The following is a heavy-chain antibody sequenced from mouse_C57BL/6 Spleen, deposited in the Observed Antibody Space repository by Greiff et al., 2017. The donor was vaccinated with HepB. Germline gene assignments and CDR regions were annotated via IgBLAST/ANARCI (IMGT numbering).Heavy chain of an antibody. CDR2: ISSGGDYI. CDR3: TRGPYRSWFAY. V-gene: IGHV5-9-1*02. J-gene: IGHJ3*01. Sequence: EVKLMESGEGLVKPGGSLKLSCAASGFTFSSYAMSWVRQTPEKRLEWVAYISSGGDYIYYADTVKGRFTISRDNARNTLYLQMSSLKSEDTAMYYCTRGPYRSWFAYWGQGTLVTVSA. CDR1: GFTFSSYA.